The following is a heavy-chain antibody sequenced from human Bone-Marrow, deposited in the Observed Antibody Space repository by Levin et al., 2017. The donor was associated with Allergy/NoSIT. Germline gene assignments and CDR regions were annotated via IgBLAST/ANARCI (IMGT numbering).Heavy chain of an antibody. CDR1: GGSISSSSYY. CDR2: IYYSGST. Sequence: PSETLSLTCTVSGGSISSSSYYWGWIRQPPGKGLEWIGSIYYSGSTYYNPSLKSRVTISVDTSKNQFSLKLSSVTAADTAVYYCARRGSVGMITFGFPPPDWFDPWGQGTLVTVSS. V-gene: IGHV4-39*01. CDR3: ARRGSVGMITFGFPPPDWFDP. J-gene: IGHJ5*02. D-gene: IGHD3-16*01.